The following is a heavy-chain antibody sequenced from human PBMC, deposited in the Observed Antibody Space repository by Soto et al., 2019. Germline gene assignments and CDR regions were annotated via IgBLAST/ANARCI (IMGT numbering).Heavy chain of an antibody. CDR3: ARELRFLELLLYPGAIDAYGMDV. CDR1: GFTFSNYA. J-gene: IGHJ6*02. V-gene: IGHV3-23*01. Sequence: GGSLRLSCAASGFTFSNYAMSWVRQAPGKGLEWVSLVSATAGTTYYTDSVKGRFTISRDNSKNTLYLQMNSLRAEDTAVYYCARELRFLELLLYPGAIDAYGMDVWGQWTPVIVSS. CDR2: VSATAGTT. D-gene: IGHD3-3*01.